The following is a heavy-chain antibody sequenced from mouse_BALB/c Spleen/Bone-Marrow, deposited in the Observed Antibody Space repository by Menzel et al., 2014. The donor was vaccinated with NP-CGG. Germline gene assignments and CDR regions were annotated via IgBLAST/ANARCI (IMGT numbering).Heavy chain of an antibody. CDR3: ARCLNGTSAMDY. CDR2: INPGSGGT. Sequence: VQLQQSGAELVRPGTSVKVSCKASGYAFNNYLIEWVKQRPGQGLEWIGVINPGSGGTTYNEKFKGKATLTADKSSSTAYMQLSSLTSDDSAVYFCARCLNGTSAMDYWGQGTSVTVSS. V-gene: IGHV1-54*01. D-gene: IGHD2-14*01. CDR1: GYAFNNYL. J-gene: IGHJ4*01.